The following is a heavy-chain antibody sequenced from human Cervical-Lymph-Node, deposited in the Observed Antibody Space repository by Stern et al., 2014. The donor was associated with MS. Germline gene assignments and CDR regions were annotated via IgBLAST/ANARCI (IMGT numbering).Heavy chain of an antibody. Sequence: EQLVESGGGVVQPGRSLRLSCEASGFSFRNYGMHWVRQAPGKGLEWVALISYDGNDKFYADSVKGRFTVSRDNSKKSLFLQMNSLGAEDTAVYFSARAPHYDFWGKGTLVTVSS. D-gene: IGHD3-3*01. J-gene: IGHJ4*02. CDR2: ISYDGNDK. CDR1: GFSFRNYG. V-gene: IGHV3-30*03. CDR3: ARAPHYDF.